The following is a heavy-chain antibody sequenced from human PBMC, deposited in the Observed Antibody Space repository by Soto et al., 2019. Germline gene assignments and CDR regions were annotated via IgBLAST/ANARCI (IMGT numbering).Heavy chain of an antibody. D-gene: IGHD1-26*01. V-gene: IGHV4-30-4*01. J-gene: IGHJ4*02. Sequence: QVQLQESGPGLVEPSQTLSLTCTVSGASVSSNYYSWSWIRQPPGRDLEWIGHIYNGGSTYSNPSLTRRVTGSLDTVKNQFSLNLNSVTAADTAVYYYARGPSGDNVDYWGQGTLVTVSS. CDR1: GASVSSNYYS. CDR3: ARGPSGDNVDY. CDR2: IYNGGST.